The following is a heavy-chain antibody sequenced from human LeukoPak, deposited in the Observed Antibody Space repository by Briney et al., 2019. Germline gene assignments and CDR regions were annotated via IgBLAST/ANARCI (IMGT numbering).Heavy chain of an antibody. CDR1: GFTYSTYA. CDR3: AKGSRASRPYYFDY. V-gene: IGHV3-23*01. Sequence: PGGSLRLSCAASGFTYSTYAMSWVRQAPGKGVDWISAITDSGGDTYYADSVKGRFTISRDNSKNALYLQMNSLRAEDTAVYYCAKGSRASRPYYFDYWGQGTLVTVSS. CDR2: ITDSGGDT. J-gene: IGHJ4*02. D-gene: IGHD6-6*01.